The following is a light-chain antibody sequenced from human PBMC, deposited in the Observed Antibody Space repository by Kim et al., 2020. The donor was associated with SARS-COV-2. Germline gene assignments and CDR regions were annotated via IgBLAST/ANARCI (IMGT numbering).Light chain of an antibody. CDR1: SLRIYD. V-gene: IGLV3-19*01. Sequence: AWGQTVRIKCQGDSLRIYDANWYQQKPGQAPVLVIYGKNNRPSGIPDRFSGSSSRNTASLTITGAQAEDEADYHCNSRDSNGKGYVFGTGTKVTVL. CDR2: GKN. CDR3: NSRDSNGKGYV. J-gene: IGLJ1*01.